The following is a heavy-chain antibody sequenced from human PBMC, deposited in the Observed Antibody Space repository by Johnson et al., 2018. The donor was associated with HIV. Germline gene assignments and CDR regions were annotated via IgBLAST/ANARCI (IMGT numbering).Heavy chain of an antibody. D-gene: IGHD3-3*01. CDR3: AKVRSGVSAGAFDS. V-gene: IGHV3-30*18. CDR2: ISYDGSNK. Sequence: QVQLVESGGGVVQPGRSLRLSCAASGFNFNNYGMHWVRQAPGKGLEWVAVISYDGSNKYFADSVKGRFTISRDKSKNTLYLQMNRLRAEDTAVYYCAKVRSGVSAGAFDSWGQGTMVTVSS. J-gene: IGHJ3*02. CDR1: GFNFNNYG.